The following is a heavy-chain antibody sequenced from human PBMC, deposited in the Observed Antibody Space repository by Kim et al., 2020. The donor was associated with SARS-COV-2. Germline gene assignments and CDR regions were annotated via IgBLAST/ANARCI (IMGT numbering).Heavy chain of an antibody. CDR1: GFTFSNYG. J-gene: IGHJ4*02. CDR3: AHNGGGSGWYPDY. CDR2: ISYDGSDI. Sequence: GGSLRLSCAASGFTFSNYGMHWVRQTPGKGLAWVAVISYDGSDIYYADSVKGRFTISRDNSKNTLYLQMSSLRVEDTAVYFCAHNGGGSGWYPDYWGQGTLVTVSS. V-gene: IGHV3-30*03. D-gene: IGHD6-19*01.